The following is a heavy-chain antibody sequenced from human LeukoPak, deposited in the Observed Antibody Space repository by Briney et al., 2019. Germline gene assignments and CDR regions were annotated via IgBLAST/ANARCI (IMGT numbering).Heavy chain of an antibody. V-gene: IGHV3-48*04. Sequence: TGGSLRLSCEASGFEFDHCSMNWVRQAPGKGLEWISYVTGDSKGIYYADSVKGRFTISRDNAKKSAYLQMNRLRIGDTALYYCAILAVAGLHLDYWGQGTLVTVSS. D-gene: IGHD6-19*01. CDR2: VTGDSKGI. CDR1: GFEFDHCS. CDR3: AILAVAGLHLDY. J-gene: IGHJ4*02.